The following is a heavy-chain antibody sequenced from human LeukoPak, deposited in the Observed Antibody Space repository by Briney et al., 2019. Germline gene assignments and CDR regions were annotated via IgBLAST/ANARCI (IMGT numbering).Heavy chain of an antibody. J-gene: IGHJ5*02. CDR1: GGTFISYA. CDR2: IIPIFGTA. V-gene: IGHV1-69*13. Sequence: SVKVSCKASGGTFISYAISWVRQAPGQGLEWMGGIIPIFGTANYAQKFQGRVTITADESTSTAYMELSSLRSEDTAVYYCARGVEMATINWFDPWGQGTLVTVSS. D-gene: IGHD5-24*01. CDR3: ARGVEMATINWFDP.